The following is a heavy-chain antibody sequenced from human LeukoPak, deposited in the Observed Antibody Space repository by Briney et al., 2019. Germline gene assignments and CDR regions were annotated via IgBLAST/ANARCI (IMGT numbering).Heavy chain of an antibody. D-gene: IGHD3-22*01. CDR3: ARETDSSGYYSDY. J-gene: IGHJ4*02. CDR1: GFTFSNYW. CDR2: INSDGSST. V-gene: IGHV3-74*01. Sequence: QPGGSLRLSCAASGFTFSNYWMHWVRQAPGKGLVWVSRINSDGSSTSYADSVKGRFTISRDNAKNTLYLQMNSLRAEDTAVYFCARETDSSGYYSDYWGQGTLVTVSS.